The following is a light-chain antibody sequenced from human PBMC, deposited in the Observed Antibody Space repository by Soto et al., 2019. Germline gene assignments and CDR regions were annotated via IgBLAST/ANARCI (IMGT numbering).Light chain of an antibody. V-gene: IGLV1-40*01. CDR3: QSYDSSLSAL. CDR2: GNS. J-gene: IGLJ3*02. Sequence: QSVLTQPPSVSGALGQRVTISCTGSSSNIGAGYDVHWYQQLPGTAPKLLIYGNSNRPSGVPDRFSGSKSGTSASLAITRLQAEDEADYYCQSYDSSLSALFGGGTKLTVL. CDR1: SSNIGAGYD.